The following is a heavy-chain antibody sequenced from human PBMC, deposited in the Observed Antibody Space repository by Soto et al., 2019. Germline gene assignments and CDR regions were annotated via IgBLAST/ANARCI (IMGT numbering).Heavy chain of an antibody. Sequence: GSLRLSCAASGFAFSDHYMDWVRQAPGKGLEWVARIRNKANSYSTEYAASVKGRFTILRDDSKNSLYLQMDSLKTEDTAVYYCASGAGDPRDFDYWGQGTLVTVSS. J-gene: IGHJ4*02. CDR2: IRNKANSYST. D-gene: IGHD2-21*02. CDR3: ASGAGDPRDFDY. CDR1: GFAFSDHY. V-gene: IGHV3-72*01.